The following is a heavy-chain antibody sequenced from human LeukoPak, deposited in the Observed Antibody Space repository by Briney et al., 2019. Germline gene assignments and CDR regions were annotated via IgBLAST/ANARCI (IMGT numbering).Heavy chain of an antibody. V-gene: IGHV4-39*07. CDR2: IYYSGST. D-gene: IGHD3-3*01. CDR3: ATRQSTGYDFWSGYHYYYYYYMDV. CDR1: GGSISSSSYY. J-gene: IGHJ6*03. Sequence: NPSETLSLTCTVSGGSISSSSYYWGWIRQPPGKGLEWIGSIYYSGSTYYNPSLKSRVTISVDTSKNQFSLKLSSVTAADTAVYYCATRQSTGYDFWSGYHYYYYYYMDVWGKGTTVTVSS.